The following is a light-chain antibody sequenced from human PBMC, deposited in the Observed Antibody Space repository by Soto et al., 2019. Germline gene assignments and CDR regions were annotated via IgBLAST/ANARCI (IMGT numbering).Light chain of an antibody. CDR1: QSVSGY. J-gene: IGKJ1*01. CDR2: DAS. CDR3: QQYGGSPRT. V-gene: IGKV3-11*01. Sequence: EIVLTQSPATLSLSPGERATLSCRASQSVSGYLAWYQQIPGQAPRLLIYDASNRATGIPARFSGSGSGTDFTLTISRLEPEDFAVYYCQQYGGSPRTFGQGTKVDIK.